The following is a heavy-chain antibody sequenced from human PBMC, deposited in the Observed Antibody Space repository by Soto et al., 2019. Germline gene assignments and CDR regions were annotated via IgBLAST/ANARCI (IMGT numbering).Heavy chain of an antibody. CDR3: TIVRVADSALDH. CDR1: GFIFSNNG. CDR2: MSYDGSDT. V-gene: IGHV3-30*02. Sequence: HPGGSLRLSCVGSGFIFSNNGMHWVRQTPGKGLEWVAFMSYDGSDTFYADSVKGRFTISRDNSKNTLFLHMSNLRAEDAAMYYCTIVRVADSALDHWGQGTLVTVSS. D-gene: IGHD3-10*02. J-gene: IGHJ4*02.